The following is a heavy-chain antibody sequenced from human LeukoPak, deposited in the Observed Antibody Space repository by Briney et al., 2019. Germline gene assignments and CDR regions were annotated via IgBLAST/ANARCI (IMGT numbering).Heavy chain of an antibody. CDR1: GGSFSGYY. J-gene: IGHJ6*03. D-gene: IGHD3-3*01. Sequence: PSETLSLTCAVYGGSFSGYYWSWIRQPPGKGLEWIGEINHSGSTNYNPSLKSRVTISVDTSKNQFSLKLSSVTAADTAVYYCARGRGYDFWSGYRLIYYYYYYMDVWGKGTTVTVSS. V-gene: IGHV4-34*01. CDR2: INHSGST. CDR3: ARGRGYDFWSGYRLIYYYYYYMDV.